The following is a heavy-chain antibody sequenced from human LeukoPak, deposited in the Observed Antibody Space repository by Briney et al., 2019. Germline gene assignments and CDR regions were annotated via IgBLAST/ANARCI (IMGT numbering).Heavy chain of an antibody. Sequence: PSETLSLTCTVSGGSISSYYWSWIRQPPGKGLEWIGYIYTSGSTNYNPSLKSRVTISVDTSKNQFSLKLSSVTAADTAVYYCARRDPDPSGVVREYWGQGTLVTVSS. CDR3: ARRDPDPSGVVREY. CDR2: IYTSGST. J-gene: IGHJ4*02. D-gene: IGHD3-3*01. CDR1: GGSISSYY. V-gene: IGHV4-4*09.